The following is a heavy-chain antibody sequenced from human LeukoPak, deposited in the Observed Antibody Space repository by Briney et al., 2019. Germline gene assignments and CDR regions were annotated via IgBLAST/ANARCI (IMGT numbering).Heavy chain of an antibody. CDR3: AKSGGIVVVVAATIDY. CDR1: GFTFSSYG. J-gene: IGHJ4*02. D-gene: IGHD2-15*01. V-gene: IGHV3-30*02. Sequence: GGSLILSCAASGFTFSSYGMHWVRQAPGKGLEWVAFIRYDGSNKYYADSVKGRFTISRDNSKNTLYLQMNSLRAKDTAVYYCAKSGGIVVVVAATIDYWGQGTLVTVSS. CDR2: IRYDGSNK.